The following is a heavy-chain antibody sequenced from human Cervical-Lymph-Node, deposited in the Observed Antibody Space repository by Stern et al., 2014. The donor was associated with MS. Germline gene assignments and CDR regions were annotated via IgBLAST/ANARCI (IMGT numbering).Heavy chain of an antibody. Sequence: MQLVESGGGVVQPGRSLRLSCAVSGFTFSTYAIHGVRQAPGKGLEWVAVVSYDGTTAYYADSVKGRFTISRDNSRNTLYLQMNSLRAEDTALYYCAKDASTQWLVQSDAFDIWGQGTMVIVSS. V-gene: IGHV3-30*18. CDR1: GFTFSTYA. J-gene: IGHJ3*02. CDR3: AKDASTQWLVQSDAFDI. D-gene: IGHD6-19*01. CDR2: VSYDGTTA.